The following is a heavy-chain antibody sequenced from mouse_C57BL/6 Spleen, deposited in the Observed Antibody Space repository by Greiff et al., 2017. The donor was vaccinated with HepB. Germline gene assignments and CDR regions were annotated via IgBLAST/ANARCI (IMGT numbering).Heavy chain of an antibody. D-gene: IGHD2-4*01. CDR2: IDPSDSET. J-gene: IGHJ4*01. Sequence: QVQLKQPGAELVRPGSSVKLSCKASGYTFTSYWMHWVKQRPIQGLEWIGNIDPSDSETHYNQKFKDKATLTVDQSSSTAYMQLSSLTSEDSAVYYCARWGDIGLRRGFYAMDYWGQGTSVTVSS. CDR1: GYTFTSYW. CDR3: ARWGDIGLRRGFYAMDY. V-gene: IGHV1-52*01.